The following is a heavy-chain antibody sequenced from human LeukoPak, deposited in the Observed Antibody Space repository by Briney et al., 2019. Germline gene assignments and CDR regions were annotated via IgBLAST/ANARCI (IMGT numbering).Heavy chain of an antibody. D-gene: IGHD2-15*01. Sequence: GGSLRLSCAASGFTFSSYGMHWVRQAPGKGLEWVAFIRYDGRNKYYADSVKGRFTISRDNSKNTLYLQMNSLRAEDTAVYYCAKDPGGYCSGGSCYGVDYYYYMDVWGKGTTVTISS. CDR1: GFTFSSYG. CDR3: AKDPGGYCSGGSCYGVDYYYYMDV. V-gene: IGHV3-30*02. CDR2: IRYDGRNK. J-gene: IGHJ6*03.